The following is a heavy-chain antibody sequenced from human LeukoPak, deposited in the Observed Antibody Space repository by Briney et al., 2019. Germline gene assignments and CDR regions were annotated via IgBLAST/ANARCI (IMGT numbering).Heavy chain of an antibody. J-gene: IGHJ4*02. CDR1: GFTFSSYA. V-gene: IGHV3-23*01. D-gene: IGHD3-22*01. CDR2: ISGSGGST. Sequence: GGSLRLSCAASGFTFSSYAMSWVRQAPGKGLEWVSAISGSGGSTYYADSVKGRFTISRDNSKNTLYLQMNSLRAEDTAVYYCAKIGYYDSSGYPYYFDYWGQGTLVTVSS. CDR3: AKIGYYDSSGYPYYFDY.